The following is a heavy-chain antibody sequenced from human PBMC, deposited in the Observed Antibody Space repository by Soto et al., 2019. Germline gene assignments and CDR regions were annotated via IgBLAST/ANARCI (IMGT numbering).Heavy chain of an antibody. Sequence: QGHLEQSGGEVKKPGASVQVSCRALDYTFITYGLSWVRQAPGQGLEWMGLINPYNGNTVYAQKFQGRVTMTRDTSTDTAYMELRSLRFNATAVYYCARISYPALQGAFDIWGHGTMVTVSS. J-gene: IGHJ3*02. CDR1: DYTFITYG. D-gene: IGHD3-3*01. CDR3: ARISYPALQGAFDI. V-gene: IGHV1-18*04. CDR2: INPYNGNT.